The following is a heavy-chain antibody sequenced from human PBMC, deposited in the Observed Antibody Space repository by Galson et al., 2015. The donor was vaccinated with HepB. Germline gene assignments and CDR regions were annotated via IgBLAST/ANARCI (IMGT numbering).Heavy chain of an antibody. Sequence: SVKVSCKASGYTFTSYYMHWVRQAPGQGLEWMGIINPSGGSTSYAQNFQGRVTITRETSATTAYMELSSLRSEDTAVYYCARDLVVPGGNYYHYYGMDVWGQGTTVTVSS. D-gene: IGHD3-10*01. J-gene: IGHJ6*02. CDR3: ARDLVVPGGNYYHYYGMDV. CDR2: INPSGGST. CDR1: GYTFTSYY. V-gene: IGHV1-46*01.